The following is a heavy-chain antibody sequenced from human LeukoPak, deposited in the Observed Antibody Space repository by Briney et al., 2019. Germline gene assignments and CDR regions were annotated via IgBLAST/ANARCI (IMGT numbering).Heavy chain of an antibody. CDR3: AKRGVVIRVVLVGFHKEAYYFDS. D-gene: IGHD3-10*01. V-gene: IGHV3-23*01. Sequence: GGSLRLSSAVSGITLSNYGMSWVRQAPGKGLEWVAGISGSGGSTNYADSVKGRFSISRDNPKNTLYLQMNSLRAEDTAVYFCAKRGVVIRVVLVGFHKEAYYFDSWGQGALVTVSS. J-gene: IGHJ4*02. CDR1: GITLSNYG. CDR2: ISGSGGST.